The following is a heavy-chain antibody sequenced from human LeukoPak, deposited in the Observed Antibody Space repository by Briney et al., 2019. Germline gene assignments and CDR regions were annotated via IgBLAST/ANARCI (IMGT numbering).Heavy chain of an antibody. J-gene: IGHJ6*03. CDR1: GGSISGTNSY. Sequence: PSETLSLTCIVSGGSISGTNSYWAWIRQPAGKGLEWIGSIYFSGSTFYKSSLESRLNMSVYISKNQFSLKVRSVTAADTAVYYCARQRADYYYYYMDVWGKGTTVTVSS. CDR2: IYFSGST. V-gene: IGHV4-39*01. CDR3: ARQRADYYYYYMDV.